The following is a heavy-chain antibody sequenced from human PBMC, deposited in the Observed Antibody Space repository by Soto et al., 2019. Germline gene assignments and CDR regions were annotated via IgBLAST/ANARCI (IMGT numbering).Heavy chain of an antibody. CDR2: FDPEDGET. Sequence: GASVKVSCKVSGYTLTELSMHWVRQAPGKGLEWMGGFDPEDGETIYAQKFQGRVTMTEDTSTDTAYMELSSLRSEDTAVYYCATAHSPLTFFSWFDPWGQGTLVTVSS. V-gene: IGHV1-24*01. CDR1: GYTLTELS. J-gene: IGHJ5*02. CDR3: ATAHSPLTFFSWFDP. D-gene: IGHD3-9*01.